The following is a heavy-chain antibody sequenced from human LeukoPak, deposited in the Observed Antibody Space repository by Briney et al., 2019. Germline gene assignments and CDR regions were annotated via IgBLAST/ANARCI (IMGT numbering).Heavy chain of an antibody. CDR2: ISYDGINK. V-gene: IGHV3-30*04. D-gene: IGHD6-13*01. CDR1: GFTFSSYA. CDR3: ARDRALGQQQLVPDAFDI. J-gene: IGHJ3*02. Sequence: GGSLRLSCAASGFTFSSYAMHWVRQAPGKGLEWVAVISYDGINKYYADSVKGRFTISRDNSKNTLYLQMNSLRAEDTAVYYCARDRALGQQQLVPDAFDIWGQGTMVTVSS.